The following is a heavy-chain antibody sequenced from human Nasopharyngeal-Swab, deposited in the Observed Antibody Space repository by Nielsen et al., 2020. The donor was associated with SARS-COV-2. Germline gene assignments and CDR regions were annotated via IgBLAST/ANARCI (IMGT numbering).Heavy chain of an antibody. J-gene: IGHJ4*02. V-gene: IGHV3-73*01. CDR1: GFIFSESA. Sequence: GESLKISCAASGFIFSESAMHWVRQASGKGLEWVGRIGDKAHNYATTYGASMKGRFTISRDDSTNTAFLTMDSLKTADTALYYCTTDYYFDYWGQGTLVTVSS. CDR2: IGDKAHNYAT. CDR3: TTDYYFDY. D-gene: IGHD4/OR15-4a*01.